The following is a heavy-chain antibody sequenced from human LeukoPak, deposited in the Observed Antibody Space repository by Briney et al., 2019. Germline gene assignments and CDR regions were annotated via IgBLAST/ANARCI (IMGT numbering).Heavy chain of an antibody. J-gene: IGHJ4*02. CDR3: ARGLPYSNYVFDY. V-gene: IGHV1-2*02. CDR2: INPNSGGT. Sequence: GSSVKVSCKASGGTFSSYAISWVRRAPGQGLEWMGWINPNSGGTNYAQKFQGRVTMTRDTSISTAYMELSRLRSDDTAVYYCARGLPYSNYVFDYWGQGTLVTVSS. CDR1: GGTFSSYA. D-gene: IGHD4-11*01.